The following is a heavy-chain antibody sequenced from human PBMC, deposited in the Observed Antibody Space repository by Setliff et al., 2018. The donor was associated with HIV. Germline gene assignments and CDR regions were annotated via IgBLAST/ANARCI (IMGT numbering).Heavy chain of an antibody. CDR3: VIGSSNWPHRPNNYYFDY. CDR1: GDTFTTYA. V-gene: IGHV1-3*01. D-gene: IGHD6-13*01. CDR2: INAGNGDT. J-gene: IGHJ4*02. Sequence: ASVKVSCKASGDTFTTYALHWVRQAPGQRLEWMGWINAGNGDTKSSQKFQGRVTITGDTSASTAYMELSSLRSEDTGVYYCVIGSSNWPHRPNNYYFDYWGQGTPVTVSS.